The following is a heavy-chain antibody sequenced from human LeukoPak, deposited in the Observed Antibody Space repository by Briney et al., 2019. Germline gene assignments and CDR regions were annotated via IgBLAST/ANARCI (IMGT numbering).Heavy chain of an antibody. D-gene: IGHD4-17*01. V-gene: IGHV1-69*05. Sequence: ASVKVSCKASGGTFISYAISWVRQAPGQGLEWMGGIIPIFGTANYAQKFQGRVTITTDESTSTAYMELSSLRSEDTAVYYCARDGLTSYGDYLGFDPWGQGTLVTVSS. J-gene: IGHJ5*02. CDR1: GGTFISYA. CDR2: IIPIFGTA. CDR3: ARDGLTSYGDYLGFDP.